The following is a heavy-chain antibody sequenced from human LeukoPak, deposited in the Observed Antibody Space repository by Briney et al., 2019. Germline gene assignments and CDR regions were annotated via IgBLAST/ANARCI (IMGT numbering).Heavy chain of an antibody. CDR3: ARASPYSSSSGFAY. CDR1: GYTFTSYG. CDR2: IDPNSGGT. Sequence: ASVKVSCKASGYTFTSYGISWVRQAPGQGLEWMGWIDPNSGGTNYAQEFQGRVTMTRDTSITTAYMELNRLRSDDTAVYYCARASPYSSSSGFAYWGQGTLVTVSS. D-gene: IGHD6-6*01. J-gene: IGHJ4*02. V-gene: IGHV1-2*02.